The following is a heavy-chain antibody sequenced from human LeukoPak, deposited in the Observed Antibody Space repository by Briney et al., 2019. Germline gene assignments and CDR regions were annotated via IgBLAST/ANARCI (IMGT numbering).Heavy chain of an antibody. Sequence: GGSLGLSCAASGFTFRNYSMNWVRQAPGRGLEWVSSISRSMSYIYYADSVKGRFTISRDNAKNSLYPQMNSLRAEDTAVYYCARGLQDYYDSSGFFDYWGQGTLVTVSS. V-gene: IGHV3-21*01. D-gene: IGHD3-22*01. J-gene: IGHJ4*02. CDR3: ARGLQDYYDSSGFFDY. CDR1: GFTFRNYS. CDR2: ISRSMSYI.